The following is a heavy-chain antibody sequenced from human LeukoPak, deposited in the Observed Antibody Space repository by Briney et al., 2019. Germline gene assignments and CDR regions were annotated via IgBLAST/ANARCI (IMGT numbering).Heavy chain of an antibody. CDR3: SRYLDWFLPFDY. D-gene: IGHD3-9*01. CDR2: ISGSGGST. Sequence: PGGSLRLSCAASGFTFSSYAMSWVRQAPGKGLEWVSAISGSGGSTYYADSVKGRFTISRDNSKNTLYLQMNSLRAEDTAVYCCSRYLDWFLPFDYWGQGTLVTVSS. V-gene: IGHV3-23*01. CDR1: GFTFSSYA. J-gene: IGHJ4*02.